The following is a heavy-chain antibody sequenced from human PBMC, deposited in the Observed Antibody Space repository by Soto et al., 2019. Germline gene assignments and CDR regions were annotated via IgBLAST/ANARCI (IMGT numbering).Heavy chain of an antibody. V-gene: IGHV3-33*01. Sequence: PGGSLRLSCAASGFTFSSYGMHWVRQAPGKGLEWVAVIWYDGSNKYYADSVKGRFTISRDNSKNTLYLQMNSLRAEDTAVYYCARDIATGFHYGMDVWGQGTTVTVSS. D-gene: IGHD6-13*01. CDR3: ARDIATGFHYGMDV. CDR2: IWYDGSNK. J-gene: IGHJ6*02. CDR1: GFTFSSYG.